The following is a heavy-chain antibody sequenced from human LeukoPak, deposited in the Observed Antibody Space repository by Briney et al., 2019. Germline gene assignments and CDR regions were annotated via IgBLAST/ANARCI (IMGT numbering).Heavy chain of an antibody. CDR1: GFTFSSYA. Sequence: GGSLRLSCAASGFTFSSYAMPWVRQAPGKGLEWVAVISYDGSNKYYADSVKGRFTISRDNSKNTLYLQMNSLRAEDTAVYYCARDIVVVPAEGMDVWGQGTTVTVSS. CDR2: ISYDGSNK. V-gene: IGHV3-30-3*01. J-gene: IGHJ6*02. D-gene: IGHD2-2*01. CDR3: ARDIVVVPAEGMDV.